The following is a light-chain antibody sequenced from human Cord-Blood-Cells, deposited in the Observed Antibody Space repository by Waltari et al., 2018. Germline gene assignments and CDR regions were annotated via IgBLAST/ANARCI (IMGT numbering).Light chain of an antibody. J-gene: IGKJ1*01. V-gene: IGKV3-15*01. CDR2: GAS. CDR1: QSFSSN. Sequence: DIVMTHSPPTLSVSSGEIATLSCRASQSFSSNLAWYQQKPGQAPRLLIYGASNMETGIPARFSGSGSGTEFTLTISSLQSEDFAIYYCQQYDNRPPGTFGQGTKVDIK. CDR3: QQYDNRPPGT.